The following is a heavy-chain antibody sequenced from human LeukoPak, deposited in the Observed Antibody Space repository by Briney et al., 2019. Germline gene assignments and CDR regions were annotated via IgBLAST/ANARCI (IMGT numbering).Heavy chain of an antibody. D-gene: IGHD3-10*01. CDR2: IQQDGTEK. CDR1: RFTFSSYW. J-gene: IGHJ4*02. Sequence: GGSLRLSCAASRFTFSSYWMNWVRQAPGKGLEWVAKIQQDGTEKYYVDSVKGRFTISRDHAKNSLYLQMNSLRAEDTAVYYCARIGSSGSYYDCWGQGTLVTVSS. CDR3: ARIGSSGSYYDC. V-gene: IGHV3-7*01.